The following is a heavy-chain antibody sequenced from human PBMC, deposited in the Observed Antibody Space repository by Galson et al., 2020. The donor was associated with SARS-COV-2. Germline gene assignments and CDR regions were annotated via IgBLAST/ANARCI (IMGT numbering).Heavy chain of an antibody. CDR3: ARLEQWLGKPQDNWFDP. Sequence: SETLSLPCTVSGGSISSSSYYWGWIRQPPGKGLEWIGSIYYSGSTYYNPSLKSRVTISVDTSKNQFSLKLSSVTAADTAVYYCARLEQWLGKPQDNWFDPWGQGTLVTVAS. J-gene: IGHJ5*02. CDR1: GGSISSSSYY. D-gene: IGHD6-19*01. CDR2: IYYSGST. V-gene: IGHV4-39*07.